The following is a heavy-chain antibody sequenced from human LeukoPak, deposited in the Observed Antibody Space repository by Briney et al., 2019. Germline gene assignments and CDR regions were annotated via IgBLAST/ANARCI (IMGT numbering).Heavy chain of an antibody. Sequence: SETLSLTSAVYGGSFSGYYWSWIRQPPGKGLEWIGEINHSGSTNYNPTLKSRVTMSVDRSKNQFSLKLSSVTAADTAVYYCASHYYDSSGYYYVRQFDYWGQGTLGSVSS. CDR1: GGSFSGYY. J-gene: IGHJ4*02. CDR2: INHSGST. D-gene: IGHD3-22*01. V-gene: IGHV4-34*01. CDR3: ASHYYDSSGYYYVRQFDY.